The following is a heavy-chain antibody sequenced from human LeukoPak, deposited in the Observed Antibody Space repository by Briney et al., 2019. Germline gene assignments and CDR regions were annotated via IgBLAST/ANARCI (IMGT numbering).Heavy chain of an antibody. CDR1: GGSISSNNW. CDR2: IHHSGRT. CDR3: ARASSGWYGFSYYFDY. V-gene: IGHV4-4*02. J-gene: IGHJ4*02. Sequence: SETLSLTCAVSGGSISSNNWWSWVRQPPGKGLEWIGEIHHSGRTNHNPSLKSRVTISVDKSKNQFSLKLTSVTAADTAVYYCARASSGWYGFSYYFDYWGQGTLVTVSS. D-gene: IGHD6-19*01.